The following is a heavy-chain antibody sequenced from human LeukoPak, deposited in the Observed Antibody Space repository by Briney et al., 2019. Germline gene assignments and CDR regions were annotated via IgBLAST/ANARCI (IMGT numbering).Heavy chain of an antibody. J-gene: IGHJ4*02. CDR2: INWNGGST. CDR3: ARVISGSSGWYGGVDY. CDR1: GFTFSSYA. D-gene: IGHD6-19*01. Sequence: GGSLRLSCAASGFTFSSYAMSWVRQAPGKGLEWVSGINWNGGSTGYADSVKGRFTMTRDNAKNSLYLQMNSLRAEDTALFYCARVISGSSGWYGGVDYWGQGTLVTVSS. V-gene: IGHV3-20*04.